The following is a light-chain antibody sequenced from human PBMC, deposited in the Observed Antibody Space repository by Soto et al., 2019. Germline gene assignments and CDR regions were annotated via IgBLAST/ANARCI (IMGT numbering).Light chain of an antibody. CDR3: QQCYMGWT. CDR2: DAS. V-gene: IGKV1-5*01. J-gene: IGKJ1*01. Sequence: DIQMPQSHSTLSASLGDRVTVTCRASQSIGRFLAWYQHQPGKAPKLLIYDASTLESGVPSRFSGTGSGTEFTFSITSLQPEDFGTYYCQQCYMGWTFGQGTKVDIK. CDR1: QSIGRF.